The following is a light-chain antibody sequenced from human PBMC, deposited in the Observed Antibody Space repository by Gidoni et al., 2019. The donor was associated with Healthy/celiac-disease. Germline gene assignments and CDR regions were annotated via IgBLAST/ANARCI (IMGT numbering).Light chain of an antibody. CDR1: QSVSSY. CDR2: AAS. V-gene: IGKV3-11*01. Sequence: ESVLTQSPATLSLSPGERATLSCRASQSVSSYLAWYQQKPGQAPRLLIYAASNRATGLPARFSGSGSGTDFTLTLSSLEPEDFAVYYCQQRSNWPLTFGGGTKVEIK. J-gene: IGKJ4*01. CDR3: QQRSNWPLT.